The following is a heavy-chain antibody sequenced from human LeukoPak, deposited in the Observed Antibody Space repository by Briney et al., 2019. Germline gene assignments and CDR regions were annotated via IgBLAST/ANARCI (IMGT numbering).Heavy chain of an antibody. Sequence: SETLSLTCTVSGGSISSYYWSWIRQPPGKGLEWIGYIYYSGSTNYNPSLKSRVTISVDTSKNQFSLNLSSVTAADTAVYYCAREWKDYYGSRSGVADAFDIWGQGTMVTVSS. V-gene: IGHV4-59*01. CDR2: IYYSGST. CDR1: GGSISSYY. D-gene: IGHD3-10*01. J-gene: IGHJ3*02. CDR3: AREWKDYYGSRSGVADAFDI.